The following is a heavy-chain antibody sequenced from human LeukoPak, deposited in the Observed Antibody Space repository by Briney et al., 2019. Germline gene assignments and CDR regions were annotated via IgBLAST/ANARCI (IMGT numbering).Heavy chain of an antibody. CDR1: GFTFSSYA. CDR3: ATRESSSSQGDY. V-gene: IGHV3-23*01. D-gene: IGHD6-6*01. CDR2: ISGSGGST. J-gene: IGHJ4*02. Sequence: PGGSLRLSCAASGFTFSSYAMSWVRQAPGKGLEWVSAISGSGGSTYYADSVKGRFTISRDNSKNTLYLQMNSLRAEDTAVYYCATRESSSSQGDYWGQGTLVTVSS.